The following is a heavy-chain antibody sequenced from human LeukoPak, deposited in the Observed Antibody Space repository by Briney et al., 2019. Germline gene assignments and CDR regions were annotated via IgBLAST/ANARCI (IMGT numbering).Heavy chain of an antibody. CDR1: GGSISSSSYY. CDR3: ARTTDSSGFSSFQH. J-gene: IGHJ1*01. D-gene: IGHD3-22*01. V-gene: IGHV4-39*07. CDR2: IYYSGST. Sequence: SETLSLTCTVSGGSISSSSYYWGWIRQPPGKGLEWIGSIYYSGSTYYNPSLKSRVTISVDTSKNQFSLKLSSVTAADTAVYYCARTTDSSGFSSFQHWGQGTLVTVSS.